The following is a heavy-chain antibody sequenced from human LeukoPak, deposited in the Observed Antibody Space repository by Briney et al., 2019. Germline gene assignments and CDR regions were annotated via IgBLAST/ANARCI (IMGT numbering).Heavy chain of an antibody. V-gene: IGHV4-59*01. Sequence: PSETLSLTCMVPGGSLRGNSWCCICQPPGKGLEWIGYVYYSGRTNYNPSLKSRVTITVDTSKNQFSLKLSSVTAADTAVYYCARTFSESYYYYGMDVWGQGTTVTVSS. J-gene: IGHJ6*02. CDR1: GGSLRGNS. CDR2: VYYSGRT. CDR3: ARTFSESYYYYGMDV. D-gene: IGHD1-26*01.